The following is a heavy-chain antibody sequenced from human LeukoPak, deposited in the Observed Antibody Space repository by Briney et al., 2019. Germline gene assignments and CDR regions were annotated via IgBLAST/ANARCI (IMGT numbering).Heavy chain of an antibody. V-gene: IGHV3-23*01. Sequence: GGSLRLSCPASRFTFSSYAMTWVRQAPGKGLEWVSSISGRGDSTSYADSVKGRFTISRDNSKNTLFLQMNSLRAEDTALYYCAKPMYYYGSGSPYNWFDPWGQGTLVTVSS. D-gene: IGHD3-10*01. CDR2: ISGRGDST. CDR1: RFTFSSYA. J-gene: IGHJ5*02. CDR3: AKPMYYYGSGSPYNWFDP.